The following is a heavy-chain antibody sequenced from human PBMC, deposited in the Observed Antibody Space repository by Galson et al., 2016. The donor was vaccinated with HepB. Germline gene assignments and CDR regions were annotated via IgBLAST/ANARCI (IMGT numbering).Heavy chain of an antibody. D-gene: IGHD2-21*02. CDR1: GFSFSDYG. V-gene: IGHV3-33*01. J-gene: IGHJ4*02. CDR3: ARDYCGGDCFPDY. CDR2: IWYDDSNK. Sequence: SLRLSCVASGFSFSDYGIHWVRQAPGKGLEWVAVIWYDDSNKYYADSVKGRFTISRDNSNNTLYLQMNSLRAEDTAVYYRARDYCGGDCFPDYWGQGTLVTVSS.